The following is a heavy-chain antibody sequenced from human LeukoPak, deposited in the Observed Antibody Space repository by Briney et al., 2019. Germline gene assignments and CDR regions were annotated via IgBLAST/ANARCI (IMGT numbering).Heavy chain of an antibody. V-gene: IGHV4-39*01. CDR1: GGSISSSSYY. D-gene: IGHD2-2*01. J-gene: IGHJ5*01. CDR3: ARPNARYCSSTSCYRNWFDY. CDR2: IYYSGST. Sequence: SETLSLTCTVSGGSISSSSYYWGWIRQPPGKGLEWIGSIYYSGSTYYNPSLKSRVTISVDTSKNQFSLKLSSVTAADTAVYYCARPNARYCSSTSCYRNWFDYWGQGTLVTVSS.